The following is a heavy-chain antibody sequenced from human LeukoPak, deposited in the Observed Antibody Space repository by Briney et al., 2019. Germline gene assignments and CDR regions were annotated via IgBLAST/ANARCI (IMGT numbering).Heavy chain of an antibody. D-gene: IGHD6-19*01. CDR3: ARPGSGYSSGWAFDY. CDR1: GYSFTSYW. V-gene: IGHV5-51*01. CDR2: IYPGDSDT. J-gene: IGHJ4*02. Sequence: GESLKISCKGSGYSFTSYWIGWVRQMPEKGLEWMGIIYPGDSDTRYSPSFQGQVTISADKSISTAYLQWSSLKASDTAMYYCARPGSGYSSGWAFDYWGQGTLVTVSS.